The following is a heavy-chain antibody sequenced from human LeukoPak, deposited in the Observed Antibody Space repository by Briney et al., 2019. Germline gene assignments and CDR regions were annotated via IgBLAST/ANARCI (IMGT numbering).Heavy chain of an antibody. CDR2: IYSNGIT. CDR1: GGSTSSYY. CDR3: ASSPNFYYYYMDV. V-gene: IGHV4-4*07. J-gene: IGHJ6*03. Sequence: PSETLSLTCTVSGGSTSSYYWSWIRQPAGKGLEWIGRIYSNGITNYNPSLKSRVTMSVDTSKKEFSLKLSSVTAADTAVYYCASSPNFYYYYMDVWGKGTTVTVSS.